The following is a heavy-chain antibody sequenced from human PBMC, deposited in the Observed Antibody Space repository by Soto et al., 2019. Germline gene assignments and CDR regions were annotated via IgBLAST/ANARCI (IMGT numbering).Heavy chain of an antibody. Sequence: EVRLVASGGGLVKPGGPLRLSCAASGFIFSTNSMNWVRQVPEKGLQWLSSISSSGSFKSYGDSVKGRFTISRDNAKNSLFLQMNNLRADDTGLYFCARDPPHGGTSSWDADSWGQGTLVTVSS. J-gene: IGHJ4*02. CDR2: ISSSGSFK. D-gene: IGHD2-15*01. CDR1: GFIFSTNS. V-gene: IGHV3-21*01. CDR3: ARDPPHGGTSSWDADS.